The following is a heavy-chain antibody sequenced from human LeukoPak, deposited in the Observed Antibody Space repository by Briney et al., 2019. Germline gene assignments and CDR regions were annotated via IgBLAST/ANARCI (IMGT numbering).Heavy chain of an antibody. Sequence: GGSLRLSCAASGFTFSSYWMSWVRQAPGKGLEWVANIKQDGSEKYYVDSVKGRFTISRDNAKNSLYLQMNSLRAEDTAVYYCAKSTNWASPDAFDIWGQGTMVTVSS. CDR1: GFTFSSYW. J-gene: IGHJ3*02. D-gene: IGHD7-27*01. V-gene: IGHV3-7*03. CDR3: AKSTNWASPDAFDI. CDR2: IKQDGSEK.